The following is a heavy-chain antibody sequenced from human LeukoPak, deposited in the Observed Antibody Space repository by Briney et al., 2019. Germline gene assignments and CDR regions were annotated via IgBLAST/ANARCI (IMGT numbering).Heavy chain of an antibody. Sequence: ASVKVSCKASGYTFTSYAMNWVRQAPGQGLEWMGWFNTNTGNPTYAQGFTGRFVFSLDTSVSTAYLQISSLKAEDTAVYYCAREGGLLFPHPLADYWGQGTLVTVSS. J-gene: IGHJ4*02. CDR3: AREGGLLFPHPLADY. D-gene: IGHD1-26*01. V-gene: IGHV7-4-1*02. CDR1: GYTFTSYA. CDR2: FNTNTGNP.